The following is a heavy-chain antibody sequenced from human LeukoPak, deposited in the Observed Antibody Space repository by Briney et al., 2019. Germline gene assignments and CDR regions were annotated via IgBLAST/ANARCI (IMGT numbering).Heavy chain of an antibody. CDR3: ARDSYSSGSYYFDY. CDR2: IYYSGST. J-gene: IGHJ4*02. Sequence: TSETLSLTCTVSGGSISSYYWSWIRQPPGKGLEWIGYIYYSGSTNYNPSLKSRVTISVDTSKNQFSLKLSSVTAADTAVYYCARDSYSSGSYYFDYWGQGTLVTVSS. D-gene: IGHD6-19*01. CDR1: GGSISSYY. V-gene: IGHV4-59*01.